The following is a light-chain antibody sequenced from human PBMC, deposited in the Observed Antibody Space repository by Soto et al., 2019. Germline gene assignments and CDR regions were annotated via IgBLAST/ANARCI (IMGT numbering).Light chain of an antibody. CDR3: QQYNNYPWT. V-gene: IGKV1-5*01. J-gene: IGKJ1*01. CDR1: QSITTF. CDR2: DAS. Sequence: IQMTQSPSTLSASIGDRVTITCRASQSITTFLAWYQQKPGKAPQILIYDASKLEPGVPSRLSGGGSGTEFTLTISSLQPDDFATYYCQQYNNYPWTFGQGTKV.